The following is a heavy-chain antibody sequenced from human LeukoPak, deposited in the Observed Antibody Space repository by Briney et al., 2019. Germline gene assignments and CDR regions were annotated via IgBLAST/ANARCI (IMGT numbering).Heavy chain of an antibody. Sequence: PSETLSLTCAVHGGSFSGYYWSWIRQPPGKGLEWIGEINHSGSTNYNPSLRSRVTISVDTSKNQFSLKLSSVTAADTAVYYCARGPYSSGWSDAFDIWGQGTMVTVSS. J-gene: IGHJ3*02. D-gene: IGHD6-19*01. CDR2: INHSGST. CDR1: GGSFSGYY. CDR3: ARGPYSSGWSDAFDI. V-gene: IGHV4-34*01.